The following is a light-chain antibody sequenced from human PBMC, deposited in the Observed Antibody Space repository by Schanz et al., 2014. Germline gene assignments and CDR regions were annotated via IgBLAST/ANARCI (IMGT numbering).Light chain of an antibody. CDR1: SSDVGNYNF. V-gene: IGLV2-8*01. Sequence: QSVLTQPPSASGSPGQSVTISCTGTSSDVGNYNFVSWYQHHPGKAPKLMIYEVSKRPSGVPDRFSGSKSGNTASLTVSGLQAEDEADYYCSSYTSSSTRVFGGGTKLTVL. J-gene: IGLJ3*02. CDR3: SSYTSSSTRV. CDR2: EVS.